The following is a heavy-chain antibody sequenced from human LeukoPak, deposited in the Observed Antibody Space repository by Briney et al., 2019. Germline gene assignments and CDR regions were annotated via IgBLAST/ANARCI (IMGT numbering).Heavy chain of an antibody. CDR1: GASITSYY. V-gene: IGHV4-4*07. CDR3: ARTEGSYFDS. CDR2: FHTSGST. J-gene: IGHJ4*02. Sequence: PSETLSLTCTVSGASITSYYWSWIRQPAGKGLEWIGRFHTSGSTNYNPYLKSRVTMSVDTSKNQFSLKVTSVTAADSAVYYCARTEGSYFDSWGQGTLVTVSS.